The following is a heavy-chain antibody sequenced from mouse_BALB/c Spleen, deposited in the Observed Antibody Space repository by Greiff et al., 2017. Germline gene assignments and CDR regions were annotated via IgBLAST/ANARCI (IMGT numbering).Heavy chain of an antibody. V-gene: IGHV14-3*02. D-gene: IGHD2-4*01. CDR1: GFNIKDTY. CDR2: IDPANGNT. J-gene: IGHJ3*01. Sequence: EVMLVESGAELVKPGASVKLSCTASGFNIKDTYMHWVKQRPEQGLEWIGRIDPANGNTKYDPKFQGKATITADTSSNTAYLQLSSLTSEDTAVYYCARNYDYDVWFAYWGQGTLVTVSA. CDR3: ARNYDYDVWFAY.